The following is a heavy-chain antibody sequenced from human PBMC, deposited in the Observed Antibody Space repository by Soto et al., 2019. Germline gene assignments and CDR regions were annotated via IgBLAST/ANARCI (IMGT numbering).Heavy chain of an antibody. J-gene: IGHJ4*02. D-gene: IGHD2-15*01. CDR3: ARGTCSVDGCFSFHFDQ. V-gene: IGHV1-3*01. CDR1: GYTFTSYA. Sequence: ASVKVSCKASGYTFTSYAMHWVRQAPGQGLEWMGWINAAKGTTEYSQKFQDRVTITRDTSASMAYMELSSLRSEDTAVYFCARGTCSVDGCFSFHFDQWGQGTPVTV. CDR2: INAAKGTT.